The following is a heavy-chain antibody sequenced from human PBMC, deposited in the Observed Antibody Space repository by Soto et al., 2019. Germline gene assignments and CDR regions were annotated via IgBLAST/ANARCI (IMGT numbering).Heavy chain of an antibody. Sequence: ASVKVSCKASGYTFTSYGISWVRQAPGQMLEWMGWISAYNGNTNYAQKFQGRVTITRDTSASTAYMELRSLRSEDTAVYYCARVRSSWLYFDYWGQGTLVTVSS. CDR2: ISAYNGNT. D-gene: IGHD6-13*01. V-gene: IGHV1-18*01. CDR3: ARVRSSWLYFDY. CDR1: GYTFTSYG. J-gene: IGHJ4*02.